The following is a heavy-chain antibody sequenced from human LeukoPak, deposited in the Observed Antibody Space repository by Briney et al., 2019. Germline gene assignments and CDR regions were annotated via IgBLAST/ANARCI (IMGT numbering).Heavy chain of an antibody. CDR1: GGSISSYY. J-gene: IGHJ4*02. CDR2: VYYSGST. CDR3: ARRPVAGTGYFDY. D-gene: IGHD1-1*01. V-gene: IGHV4-59*01. Sequence: SENLSLTCTVSGGSISSYYWSWIRQPPGKGLEWIGYVYYSGSTNYNPSLKSRVTISVDTSKNQFSLKLSSVTAADTAVYYCARRPVAGTGYFDYWGQGTLVTVSS.